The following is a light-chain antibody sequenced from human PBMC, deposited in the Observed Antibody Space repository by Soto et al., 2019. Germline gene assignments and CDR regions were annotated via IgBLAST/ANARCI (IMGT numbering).Light chain of an antibody. CDR3: QQTYITPLT. CDR2: AAS. CDR1: QSISTF. Sequence: DIQMTQSPSSLSASVGDRVTITCRASQSISTFLNWYQLKPGKAPKLLIYAASSLPSGVPSSFSGSGSGTDFTLTISSLQPEDFATYYCQQTYITPLTFGGGTKVDIK. J-gene: IGKJ4*01. V-gene: IGKV1-39*01.